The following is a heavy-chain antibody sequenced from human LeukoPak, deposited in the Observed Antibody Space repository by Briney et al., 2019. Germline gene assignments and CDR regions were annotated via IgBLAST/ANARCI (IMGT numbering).Heavy chain of an antibody. Sequence: GASVKVSCKASGYTFTSYAMHWVRQAPGQRLEWMGWINAGNGNTKYSQKFQGRVTITRDTSASTAYMELSSLRSEDTAVYYCARGPILWFGELSWFDPWGQGTLVTVSS. CDR3: ARGPILWFGELSWFDP. CDR1: GYTFTSYA. V-gene: IGHV1-3*01. D-gene: IGHD3-10*01. J-gene: IGHJ5*02. CDR2: INAGNGNT.